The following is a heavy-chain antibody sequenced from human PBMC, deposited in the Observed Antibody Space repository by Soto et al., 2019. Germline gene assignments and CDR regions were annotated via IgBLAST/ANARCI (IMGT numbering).Heavy chain of an antibody. CDR2: IIPIFGTA. D-gene: IGHD6-19*01. CDR1: GGTFSSYA. V-gene: IGHV1-69*12. CDR3: ARTLPWLNYYYGMDV. J-gene: IGHJ6*02. Sequence: QVQLVQSGAEVKKPGSSVKVSCKASGGTFSSYAISWVRQAPGQGLEWMGGIIPIFGTANYAQKFQGRVTIXXVXSXITAYMELSSLRSEDTAVYYCARTLPWLNYYYGMDVWGQGTTVTVSS.